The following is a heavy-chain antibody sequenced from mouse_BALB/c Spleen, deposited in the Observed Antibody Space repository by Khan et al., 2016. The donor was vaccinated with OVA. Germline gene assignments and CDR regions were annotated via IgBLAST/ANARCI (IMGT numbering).Heavy chain of an antibody. CDR3: VREGAHYSSDGWFAY. J-gene: IGHJ3*01. Sequence: QIQLVQSGAELARPGASVKMSCKASGYTFTTYTIHWVKQRPGPGLEWIGYIIPSNDYTNYNQKFKVRATLTADKSSSTAYMQLSSLTSEDSAVYYCVREGAHYSSDGWFAYWGQGTLVTVSA. CDR1: GYTFTTYT. D-gene: IGHD2-12*01. V-gene: IGHV1-4*01. CDR2: IIPSNDYT.